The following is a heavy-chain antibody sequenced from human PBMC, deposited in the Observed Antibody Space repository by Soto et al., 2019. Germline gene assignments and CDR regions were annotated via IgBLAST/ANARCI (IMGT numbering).Heavy chain of an antibody. V-gene: IGHV1-46*01. CDR1: GYIFTNYY. CDR2: INPLPTSGST. J-gene: IGHJ4*02. Sequence: QVQLVQSGAEVKKPGASVKVSCKASGYIFTNYYINWVRQAPGQGLAWMAIINPLPTSGSTNYAQKFQGRVTVTRDTSTSTVYMELSSLRSEDTAIYYCARDLAAAAWWGQGNLVTVSS. CDR3: ARDLAAAAW. D-gene: IGHD2-2*01.